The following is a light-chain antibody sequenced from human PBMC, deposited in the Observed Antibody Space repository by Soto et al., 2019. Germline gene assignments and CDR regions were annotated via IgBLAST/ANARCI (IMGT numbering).Light chain of an antibody. J-gene: IGLJ1*01. Sequence: QSALTQPASVSGSPGQSITISYTGTSSDVGSYNLVSWYQQHPGKAPKLMIYEGSKRPSGVSNRFSGSKSGNTASLTISGLQAEDEADYYCCSYAGSSTSYVFGTGTKVTVL. CDR3: CSYAGSSTSYV. CDR1: SSDVGSYNL. CDR2: EGS. V-gene: IGLV2-23*01.